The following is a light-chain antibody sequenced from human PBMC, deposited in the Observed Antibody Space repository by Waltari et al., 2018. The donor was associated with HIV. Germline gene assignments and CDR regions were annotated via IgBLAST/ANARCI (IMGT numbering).Light chain of an antibody. V-gene: IGLV3-10*01. CDR2: EDS. Sequence: SYELTQPPSVSVSPGQTARITCSGDALPTKYAYWYHQQSGQAPRLVIYEDSKRRSGIPERFSGSSSGTIATLPIRGAQVEDEADYYCYSTDSSGNPLVGGGTKLTVL. CDR1: ALPTKY. J-gene: IGLJ2*01. CDR3: YSTDSSGNPL.